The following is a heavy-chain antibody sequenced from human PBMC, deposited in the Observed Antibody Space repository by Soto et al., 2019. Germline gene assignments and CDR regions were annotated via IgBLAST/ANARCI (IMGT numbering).Heavy chain of an antibody. CDR2: IYYSGST. CDR1: GGSISSGDYY. J-gene: IGHJ6*02. D-gene: IGHD2-2*01. CDR3: ARDVSSSAALYPSDYYYYGMDV. Sequence: SETLSLTCTVSGGSISSGDYYWSWIRQPPGKGLEWIGYIYYSGSTYYNPSLKSRVTISVDTSKNQFSLKLSSVTAADTAVYYCARDVSSSAALYPSDYYYYGMDVWGQGTTVTVSS. V-gene: IGHV4-30-4*01.